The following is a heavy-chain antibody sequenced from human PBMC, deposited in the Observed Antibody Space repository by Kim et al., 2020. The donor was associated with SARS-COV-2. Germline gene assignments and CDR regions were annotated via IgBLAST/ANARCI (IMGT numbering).Heavy chain of an antibody. D-gene: IGHD6-13*01. CDR3: AREARGSSSPFDY. J-gene: IGHJ4*02. Sequence: YAECVKGRCTICRDNSKNTLYLQMNSLRAEDTAVYYCAREARGSSSPFDYWGQGTLVTVSS. V-gene: IGHV3-33*01.